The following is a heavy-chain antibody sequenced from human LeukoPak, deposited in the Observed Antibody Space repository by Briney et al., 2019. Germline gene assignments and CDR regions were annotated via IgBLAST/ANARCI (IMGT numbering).Heavy chain of an antibody. J-gene: IGHJ4*02. CDR3: ARLRRDGYSYFDY. CDR2: INNSGSA. V-gene: IGHV4-59*01. Sequence: SETLSLTCTVSGGSISSCCWSWIRQAPGKGLEWIGYINNSGSANYSPSRMRRVTMSVDTSKNQLFLSLTSVTAADTAVYYCARLRRDGYSYFDYWGQGSLVTVSS. CDR1: GGSISSCC. D-gene: IGHD5-24*01.